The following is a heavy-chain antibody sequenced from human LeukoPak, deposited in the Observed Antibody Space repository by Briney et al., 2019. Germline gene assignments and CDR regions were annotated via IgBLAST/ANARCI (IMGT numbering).Heavy chain of an antibody. CDR2: TTGSGITT. D-gene: IGHD1-26*01. CDR3: AKHSVGATVGWDAFDI. CDR1: GFPFSDYA. V-gene: IGHV3-23*01. J-gene: IGHJ3*02. Sequence: GGSLRLSCTASGFPFSDYAMSWVRQAPGKGLEWVSVTTGSGITTYYADSVKGRFTISRGNSKNTLSLQMDSLRGEDTGVYYCAKHSVGATVGWDAFDIWGQGTLVTVSS.